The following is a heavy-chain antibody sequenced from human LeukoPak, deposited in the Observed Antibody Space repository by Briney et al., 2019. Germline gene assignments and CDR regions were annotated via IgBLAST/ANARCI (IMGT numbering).Heavy chain of an antibody. J-gene: IGHJ6*02. CDR3: AKVPPPRYCSSTSCYNYYYYGMDV. D-gene: IGHD2-2*01. V-gene: IGHV3-23*01. CDR2: ISGSGGST. Sequence: GGSLRLSCAASGFTFSSYAMSWVRQAPGKGLEWVSAISGSGGSTYYADSVKGRFTISRDNSKNTLYLQMNSLRAEDTAVYYCAKVPPPRYCSSTSCYNYYYYGMDVWGQGTTVTVSS. CDR1: GFTFSSYA.